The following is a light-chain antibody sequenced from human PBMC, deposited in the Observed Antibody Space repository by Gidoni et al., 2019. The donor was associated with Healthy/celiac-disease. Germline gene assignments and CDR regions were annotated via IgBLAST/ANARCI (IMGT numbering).Light chain of an antibody. CDR1: QGISSY. J-gene: IGKJ5*01. Sequence: IQLTQSPSSLSASVGDRVTITCRDSQGISSYLAWYQQKPGKAPKLLIYAASTLQSGVPSRFSGSGSGTDFTLTISSLQPEDFATYYCQQLNSYPLTFGQGTRLDIK. V-gene: IGKV1-9*01. CDR2: AAS. CDR3: QQLNSYPLT.